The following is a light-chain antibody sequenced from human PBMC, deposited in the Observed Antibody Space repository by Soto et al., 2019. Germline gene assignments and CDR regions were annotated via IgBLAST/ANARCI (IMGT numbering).Light chain of an antibody. J-gene: IGLJ2*01. Sequence: QLVLTQSPSASASLGASVKLTCTLSSGHSSYAIAWHHQQPEKGPRYLMKLNSDGSHSKGDGIPDRFSGSSSGAERYLTISSLQSEDEADYYWQTWDTGIVVFGGGTKLTVL. CDR1: SGHSSYA. CDR3: QTWDTGIVV. CDR2: LNSDGSH. V-gene: IGLV4-69*01.